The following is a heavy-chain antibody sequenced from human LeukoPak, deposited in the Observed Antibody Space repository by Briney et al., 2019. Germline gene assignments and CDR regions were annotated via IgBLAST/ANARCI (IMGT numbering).Heavy chain of an antibody. CDR2: IIPIFGTA. CDR1: GGTFSSYA. CDR3: ARGNTKHFTNGVCYPEDFDY. D-gene: IGHD2-8*01. J-gene: IGHJ4*02. Sequence: SVKVSCKASGGTFSSYAISWVRQAPGQGLEWMGGIIPIFGTANYAQKFQGRVTITTDESTSTAYMELSSLRSEDTAVYYCARGNTKHFTNGVCYPEDFDYWGQGTLVTVSS. V-gene: IGHV1-69*05.